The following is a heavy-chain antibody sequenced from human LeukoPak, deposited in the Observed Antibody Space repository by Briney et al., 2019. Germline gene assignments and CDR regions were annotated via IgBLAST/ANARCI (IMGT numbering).Heavy chain of an antibody. D-gene: IGHD1/OR15-1a*01. CDR1: GFTLSGSA. CDR3: AKDTGEHWFDY. CDR2: IRSRVNAYAT. V-gene: IGHV3-73*01. J-gene: IGHJ4*02. Sequence: GGSLKLSCAASGFTLSGSAMHWVRQASGKRLEWVGRIRSRVNAYATSYAASVKGRFTISRDDSKNTAYLEMNSLKTEDTAVYYCAKDTGEHWFDYWGQGTLVTVAS.